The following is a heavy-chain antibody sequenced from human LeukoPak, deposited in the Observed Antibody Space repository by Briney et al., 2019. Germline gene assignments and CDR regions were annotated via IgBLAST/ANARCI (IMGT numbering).Heavy chain of an antibody. Sequence: SVKVSCKASGFTFTDYYVHWVRQAPGQGLEWMGWINPNTAGTNYAQKFLGRVTITRDTSITTVYMELSSLKSDDTAVYYCATWGSGWSSYFYYMDVWGKGTTVTVSS. D-gene: IGHD6-19*01. CDR2: INPNTAGT. V-gene: IGHV1-2*02. CDR1: GFTFTDYY. CDR3: ATWGSGWSSYFYYMDV. J-gene: IGHJ6*03.